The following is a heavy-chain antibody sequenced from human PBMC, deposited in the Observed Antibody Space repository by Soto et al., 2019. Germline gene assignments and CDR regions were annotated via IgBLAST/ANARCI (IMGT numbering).Heavy chain of an antibody. CDR1: GFSLSTSGMC. V-gene: IGHV2-70*01. D-gene: IGHD6-19*01. CDR3: ARIRNTRGSGWYYFYY. CDR2: IDWDDEK. J-gene: IGHJ4*02. Sequence: SGPTLLNPTQTLTLTCTFSGFSLSTSGMCVSWIRQPPGKALEWLALIDWDDEKYYSTSLKTRLTISKDTSKNQVVLTMTNMEPVDTATYYCARIRNTRGSGWYYFYYWGQGTLVTVS.